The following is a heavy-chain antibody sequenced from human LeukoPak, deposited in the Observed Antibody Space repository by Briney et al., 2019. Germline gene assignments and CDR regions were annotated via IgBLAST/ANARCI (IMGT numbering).Heavy chain of an antibody. CDR3: ARDYVGMATIYFDY. Sequence: GGSLRLSCAASGFTFSSYSMNWVRQAPGKGLEWVSSISSSSSYIYYADSVKGRFTISRDNAKNSLYLQMNSLRAEDTAVYYCARDYVGMATIYFDYSGQGTLVTVYS. D-gene: IGHD5-24*01. J-gene: IGHJ4*02. CDR2: ISSSSSYI. V-gene: IGHV3-21*01. CDR1: GFTFSSYS.